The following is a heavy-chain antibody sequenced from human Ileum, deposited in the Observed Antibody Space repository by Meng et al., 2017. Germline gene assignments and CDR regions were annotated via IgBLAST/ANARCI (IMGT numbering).Heavy chain of an antibody. V-gene: IGHV4-34*02. D-gene: IGHD3-10*02. CDR2: ITDNGYT. Sequence: VQLEEWGGGLFQPWDSLVLSCASYGGAFTGYCWHWIRQPPGKGLEWVVEITDNGYTTNNTSSMNRVITIAKNTTKNSSSTLRYMMAAEKAVDYCGTGGHVVSEYWDQGSLVTVSS. J-gene: IGHJ4*02. CDR1: GGAFTGYC. CDR3: GTGGHVVSEY.